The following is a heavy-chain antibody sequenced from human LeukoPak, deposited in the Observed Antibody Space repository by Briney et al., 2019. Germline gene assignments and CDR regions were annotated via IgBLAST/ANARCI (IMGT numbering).Heavy chain of an antibody. J-gene: IGHJ4*02. Sequence: AESLRLSCAASGFTFSKLWETWVRQAPEKGLEWVGHIRSKIDGGTADYAAPVKGRFTISRDDSKDTVYLQMNSLKSEDTGVYYCIGAYLGYWGRGTLVTVSS. CDR1: GFTFSKLW. CDR3: IGAYLGY. CDR2: IRSKIDGGTA. D-gene: IGHD3-3*02. V-gene: IGHV3-15*01.